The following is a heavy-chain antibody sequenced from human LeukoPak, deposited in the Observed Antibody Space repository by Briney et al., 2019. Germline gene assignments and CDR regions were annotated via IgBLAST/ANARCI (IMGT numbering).Heavy chain of an antibody. CDR1: DDSITMYY. CDR3: ARSLVITGDYGPFDI. D-gene: IGHD4-17*01. Sequence: PSETLSLTCTVSDDSITMYYWTWIRQPPGKGLEWIGYVDHTGSTKFNPSLNGRVSISRDTSNNFFSLRLRSVTAADTAVYYCARSLVITGDYGPFDIWGQGTMVTVSP. CDR2: VDHTGST. J-gene: IGHJ3*02. V-gene: IGHV4-59*01.